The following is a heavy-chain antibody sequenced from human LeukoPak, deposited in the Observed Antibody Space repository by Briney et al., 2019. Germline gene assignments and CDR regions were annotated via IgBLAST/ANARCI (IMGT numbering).Heavy chain of an antibody. CDR3: ARAGYSSTYDY. Sequence: SETLSLTCTVSGGSISSYYWSWIRQPPGKGLEWIGYIYYSGSTNYNPSLKSRVTISVDTSKNQFSLKLSSVTAADTAVYYCARAGYSSTYDYWGQGTLVTVSS. CDR2: IYYSGST. CDR1: GGSISSYY. V-gene: IGHV4-59*12. J-gene: IGHJ4*02. D-gene: IGHD6-13*01.